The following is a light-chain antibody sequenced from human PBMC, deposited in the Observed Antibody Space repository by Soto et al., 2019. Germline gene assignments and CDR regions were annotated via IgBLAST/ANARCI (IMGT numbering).Light chain of an antibody. J-gene: IGKJ1*01. Sequence: ELVLTHSPATLSLSPGERATLSCRASQSVSSYLAWYQQKPGQAPRLLIYDASNRATGIPARFSGSGSGTDFTLTISSLEPEDFAVYYCQQRSNWPPTWTFGQGTKV. V-gene: IGKV3-11*01. CDR3: QQRSNWPPTWT. CDR2: DAS. CDR1: QSVSSY.